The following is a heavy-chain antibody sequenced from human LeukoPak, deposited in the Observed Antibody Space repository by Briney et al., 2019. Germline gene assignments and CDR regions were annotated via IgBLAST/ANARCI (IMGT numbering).Heavy chain of an antibody. D-gene: IGHD1-14*01. V-gene: IGHV4-61*02. CDR2: IYTSGST. CDR3: ARQKRNLSGIDY. J-gene: IGHJ4*02. CDR1: GGSISSGSYY. Sequence: PSETPSLTCTVSGGSISSGSYYWSWIRQPAGKGLEWIGRIYTSGSTNYNPSLKSRVTISVDTSKNQFSLKLSSVTAADTAVYYCARQKRNLSGIDYWGQGTLVTVSS.